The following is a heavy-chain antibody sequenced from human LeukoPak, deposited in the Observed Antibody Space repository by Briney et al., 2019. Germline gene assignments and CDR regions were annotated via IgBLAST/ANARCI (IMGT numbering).Heavy chain of an antibody. J-gene: IGHJ5*02. CDR3: ARDASGLEREWDGFDP. CDR1: GYTFTGYY. CDR2: INLNSGGT. Sequence: GASVKVSYKASGYTFTGYYMHWVRQAPGQGLEWMGWINLNSGGTNYAQKFQGRVTMTRDTSISTAYMELSRLRSDDTAVHYCARDASGLEREWDGFDPWGQGTLVTVSS. V-gene: IGHV1-2*02. D-gene: IGHD1-1*01.